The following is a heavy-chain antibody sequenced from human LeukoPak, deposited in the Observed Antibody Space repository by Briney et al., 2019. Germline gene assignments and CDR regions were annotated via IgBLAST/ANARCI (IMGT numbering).Heavy chain of an antibody. CDR1: GFTFDNSG. V-gene: IGHV3-20*04. CDR2: IDWNGGTT. J-gene: IGHJ4*02. Sequence: GGSLRLSCAASGFTFDNSGMTWVRQVPGKGLEWVSGIDWNGGTTGYADSVKGRFTVSRDNAKNSLYLQMNSLRVEDTALYYCAKIKDSSGYYYFTLDYWGQGTLVTLSS. CDR3: AKIKDSSGYYYFTLDY. D-gene: IGHD3-22*01.